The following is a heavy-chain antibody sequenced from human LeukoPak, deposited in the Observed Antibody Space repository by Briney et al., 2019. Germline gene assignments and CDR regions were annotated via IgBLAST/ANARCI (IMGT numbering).Heavy chain of an antibody. CDR2: ISSDGGST. Sequence: PGGSLRLSCAASGFTFSNYAMHWVRQAPGKGLEYISSISSDGGSTYYADSVKGRFTISRDNSKNTLYLQMGRLRAEDMAVYYCARSNNIVGATYFDYWGQETLVTVSS. D-gene: IGHD1-26*01. J-gene: IGHJ4*02. CDR1: GFTFSNYA. CDR3: ARSNNIVGATYFDY. V-gene: IGHV3-64*02.